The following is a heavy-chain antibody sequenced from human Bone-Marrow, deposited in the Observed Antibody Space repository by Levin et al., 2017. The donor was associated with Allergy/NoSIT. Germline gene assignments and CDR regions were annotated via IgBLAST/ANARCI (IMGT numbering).Heavy chain of an antibody. CDR2: IKGKTDGGTT. J-gene: IGHJ4*02. CDR3: TTRSH. Sequence: GESLKISCVASGFTFGNAWMNWVRQAPGKGLQWVGRIKGKTDGGTTDYAAPVKGRFTISRDDSKKTLYLQMNSLKTEDTAIYYCTTRSHWGQVTLVTVCS. V-gene: IGHV3-15*01. CDR1: GFTFGNAW.